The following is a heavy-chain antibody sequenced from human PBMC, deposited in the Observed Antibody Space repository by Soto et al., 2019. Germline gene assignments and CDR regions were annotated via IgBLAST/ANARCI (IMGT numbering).Heavy chain of an antibody. CDR1: GESISSSSYY. V-gene: IGHV4-39*01. Sequence: SETLSLTCIVSGESISSSSYYWGWIRQPPGKGLEWIGSIYYSGRTYYNPSFKSRVTMSIDTSKNQFSLKLSSVTATDTAVYYCASQRTTVVTQAYFDHWGQGALVTVSA. J-gene: IGHJ4*02. CDR3: ASQRTTVVTQAYFDH. CDR2: IYYSGRT. D-gene: IGHD2-21*02.